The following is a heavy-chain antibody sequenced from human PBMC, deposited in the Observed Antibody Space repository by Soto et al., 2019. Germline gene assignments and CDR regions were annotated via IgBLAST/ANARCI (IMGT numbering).Heavy chain of an antibody. Sequence: ASGHVSYKGRENIFTGYYINWMRQAPGQGLEWMGWISPKTGGTNFAQKFQGRVTLTRDRSSTTADVELSRLNSDDSAGYYWGRGCPRTGAGPPYWSQGT. J-gene: IGHJ4*02. CDR1: ENIFTGYY. CDR3: GRGCPRTGAGPPY. V-gene: IGHV1-2*02. CDR2: ISPKTGGT. D-gene: IGHD1-1*01.